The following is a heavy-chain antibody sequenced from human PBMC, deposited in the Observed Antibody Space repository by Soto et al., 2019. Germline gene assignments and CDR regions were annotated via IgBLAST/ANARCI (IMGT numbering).Heavy chain of an antibody. Sequence: QAHLVESGGGVVQPGRSLRLSCAASGFTFTSYGMHWVRQAPGTRLVWVAVISYDGGLQHYADSVKGRFTISRDNSKNMVLLQRNSLRAEDTAVYYCVSDRGYGHASVPYSWGQGTLVSVSS. D-gene: IGHD5-18*01. V-gene: IGHV3-30*03. CDR2: ISYDGGLQ. CDR1: GFTFTSYG. CDR3: VSDRGYGHASVPYS. J-gene: IGHJ4*02.